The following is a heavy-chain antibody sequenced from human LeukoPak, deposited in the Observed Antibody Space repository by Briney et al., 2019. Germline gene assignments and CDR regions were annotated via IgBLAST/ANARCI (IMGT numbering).Heavy chain of an antibody. D-gene: IGHD5-12*01. CDR1: GGSFSGYY. CDR3: ARGPRRGYSGFDL. CDR2: INHSGST. J-gene: IGHJ2*01. Sequence: SETLSLTCAVYGGSFSGYYWSWIRQPPGKGLEWIGEINHSGSTNYNPSFKSRVTISVDTSKNQFSLKLSSVTAADTAVYYCARGPRRGYSGFDLWGRGTLVTVSS. V-gene: IGHV4-34*01.